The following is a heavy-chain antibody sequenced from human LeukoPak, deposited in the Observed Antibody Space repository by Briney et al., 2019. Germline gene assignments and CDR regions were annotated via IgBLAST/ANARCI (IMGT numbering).Heavy chain of an antibody. Sequence: SETLSLTCNVSGGSFSGHYWSWIRQAPEKGLEWIGEINHSGSTNYNPSLKSRVTISVDTSKNQFSLKLSSVTTADTAVYYCARMYSSPNWFDPWGQGTLVTVSS. V-gene: IGHV4-34*01. CDR3: ARMYSSPNWFDP. CDR1: GGSFSGHY. CDR2: INHSGST. J-gene: IGHJ5*02. D-gene: IGHD6-13*01.